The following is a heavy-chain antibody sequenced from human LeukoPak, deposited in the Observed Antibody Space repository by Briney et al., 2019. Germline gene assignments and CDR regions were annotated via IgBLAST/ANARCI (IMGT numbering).Heavy chain of an antibody. J-gene: IGHJ4*02. V-gene: IGHV3-9*01. Sequence: GGSLRLSCSASGFNFRKTWMHWVRQAPGKGLEWVSGISWNSGSIGYADSVKGRFTISRDNAKNSLYLQMNSLRAEDTALYYCAKDAYGSGSYVNYWGQGTLVTVSS. CDR1: GFNFRKTW. CDR2: ISWNSGSI. D-gene: IGHD3-10*01. CDR3: AKDAYGSGSYVNY.